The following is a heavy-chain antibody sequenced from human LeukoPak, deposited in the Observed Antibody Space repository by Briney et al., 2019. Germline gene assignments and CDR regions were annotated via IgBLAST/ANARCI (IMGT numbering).Heavy chain of an antibody. D-gene: IGHD3-3*01. CDR2: IKHDGSGK. CDR1: GFIFTNYF. J-gene: IGHJ4*02. Sequence: GGSLRLSRAASGFIFTNYFMSWVRQAPGKGLEWVASIKHDGSGKYYVDSVRGRFTISRDNTKNSLYLQMSSLRAEDTAVYYCATDRGWRTSGYYLYYFEYWGQGTLVTFSS. V-gene: IGHV3-7*01. CDR3: ATDRGWRTSGYYLYYFEY.